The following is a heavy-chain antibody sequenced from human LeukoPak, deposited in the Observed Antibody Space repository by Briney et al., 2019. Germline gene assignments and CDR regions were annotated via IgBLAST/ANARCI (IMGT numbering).Heavy chain of an antibody. Sequence: GGSLRLSCAASGITFSSYCVPTVREAPDKGLGWEAFIRYDGSNKYYADSVKGRFTISRDNSKNTLYLQMNSLRAEDTAVYYCAKDQSGSYSNGFDYWGQGTLVTVSS. V-gene: IGHV3-30*02. CDR1: GITFSSYC. CDR2: IRYDGSNK. CDR3: AKDQSGSYSNGFDY. D-gene: IGHD1-26*01. J-gene: IGHJ4*02.